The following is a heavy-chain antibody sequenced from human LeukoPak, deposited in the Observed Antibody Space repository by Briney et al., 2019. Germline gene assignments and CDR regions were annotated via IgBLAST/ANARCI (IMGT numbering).Heavy chain of an antibody. D-gene: IGHD4-23*01. V-gene: IGHV4-39*01. Sequence: SETLSLTCTVSGGSISSSSYYWGWIRQPPGKGLEWIGSIYYRGSTYYNPSLKSRVTISVDTSKNQFSLKLSSVTAAGTSVYYCARLKTTVVRDDYFDYWGQGTLVTVSS. J-gene: IGHJ4*02. CDR3: ARLKTTVVRDDYFDY. CDR2: IYYRGST. CDR1: GGSISSSSYY.